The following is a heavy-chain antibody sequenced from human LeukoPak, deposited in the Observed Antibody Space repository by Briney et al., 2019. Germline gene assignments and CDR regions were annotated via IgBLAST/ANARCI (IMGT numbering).Heavy chain of an antibody. Sequence: GASVKVSCKASGYTFTSYGISWVRQAPGQGLEWMGWISAYNGNTNYAQKLQGRVTMTTDTSTDTAYMELSSLRSEDTAVYYCATGLGWSSSLLYWGQGTLVTVSS. CDR3: ATGLGWSSSLLY. V-gene: IGHV1-18*01. D-gene: IGHD6-6*01. CDR1: GYTFTSYG. CDR2: ISAYNGNT. J-gene: IGHJ4*02.